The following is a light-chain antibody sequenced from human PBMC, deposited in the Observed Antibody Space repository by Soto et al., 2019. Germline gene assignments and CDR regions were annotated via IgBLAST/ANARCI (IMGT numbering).Light chain of an antibody. V-gene: IGKV3-15*01. CDR2: RAS. CDR1: QNIYYN. CDR3: LQYHNLWA. Sequence: EIVMTQSPATLSVSPGERATLSCRASQNIYYNVAWYQQRPGQAPRLLIYRASTRATGVPARFSGSGSGTEFTLTISSLQPEDFTVYSCLQYHNLWAFGQGTKVDIK. J-gene: IGKJ1*01.